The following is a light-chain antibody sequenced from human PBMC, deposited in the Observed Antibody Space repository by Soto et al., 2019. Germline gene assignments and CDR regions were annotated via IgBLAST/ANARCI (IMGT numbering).Light chain of an antibody. CDR1: QSVRTH. J-gene: IGKJ3*01. Sequence: EIMLTQSPGTLSVSPGESATLSCRASQSVRTHLAWYQQKPGQAPRLLIHGASTRATGIPDRFRGSGSGTEFTLTISSLQSEDFAVYYCQQYGNSGVTFGPGTKVDIK. CDR3: QQYGNSGVT. CDR2: GAS. V-gene: IGKV3-15*01.